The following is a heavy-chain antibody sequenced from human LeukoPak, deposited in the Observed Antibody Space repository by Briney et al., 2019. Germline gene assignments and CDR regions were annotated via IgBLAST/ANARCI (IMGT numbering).Heavy chain of an antibody. V-gene: IGHV3-33*01. J-gene: IGHJ4*02. D-gene: IGHD3-10*01. CDR3: AGSYYNVFDY. CDR2: IWYDGSNK. Sequence: GKSLRLSCAATGFTFSNYGMHWVRQAPGKRLEWVALIWYDGSNKYYADSVKGRFTISRDNSKNTLYLQMNSLRAEDTAVYYCAGSYYNVFDYWGQGTLVTVSS. CDR1: GFTFSNYG.